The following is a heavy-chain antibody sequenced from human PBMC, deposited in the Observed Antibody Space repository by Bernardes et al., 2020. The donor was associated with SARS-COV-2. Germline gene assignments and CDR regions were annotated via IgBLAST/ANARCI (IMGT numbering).Heavy chain of an antibody. V-gene: IGHV3-48*02. D-gene: IGHD2-15*01. Sequence: GGSLRLSCVASGFSFSTFSLNWVRQAPGKGLEWISYISPSSGTIYYADSVKGRFTVSRDDADNSLYLQMDNLRDEDTGVYYCARDDCRSGSCYPTHESWGKGTLVTVSS. CDR2: ISPSSGTI. J-gene: IGHJ5*02. CDR3: ARDDCRSGSCYPTHES. CDR1: GFSFSTFS.